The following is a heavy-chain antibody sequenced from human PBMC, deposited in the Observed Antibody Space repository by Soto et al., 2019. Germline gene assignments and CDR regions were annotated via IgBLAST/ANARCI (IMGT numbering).Heavy chain of an antibody. V-gene: IGHV4-34*01. CDR3: ARGKGPITMVRGVIRWFDP. CDR1: GGSFSGYY. J-gene: IGHJ5*02. CDR2: INHSGGT. D-gene: IGHD3-10*01. Sequence: ASETLSLTCAVYGGSFSGYYWSWIRQPPGKGLEWIGEINHSGGTNYNPSLKSRVTISVDTSKNQLSLKLSSVTAADTAVYYCARGKGPITMVRGVIRWFDPWGQGTLVNVSS.